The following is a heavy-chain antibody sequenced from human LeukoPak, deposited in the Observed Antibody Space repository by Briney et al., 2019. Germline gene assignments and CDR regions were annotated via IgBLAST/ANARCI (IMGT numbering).Heavy chain of an antibody. CDR3: ARVYFDSSGNYYPEAFHI. D-gene: IGHD3-22*01. J-gene: IGHJ3*02. CDR1: GGSISSGGYY. Sequence: NPSETLSLTCTVSGGSISSGGYYWSWIRQPPGKGLEWIGYIYHSGSTYYNPSLNSRVTISIDMSTNQFSLKMRSVTAADTAVYYCARVYFDSSGNYYPEAFHIWGQGTVVTVSS. V-gene: IGHV4-30-2*05. CDR2: IYHSGST.